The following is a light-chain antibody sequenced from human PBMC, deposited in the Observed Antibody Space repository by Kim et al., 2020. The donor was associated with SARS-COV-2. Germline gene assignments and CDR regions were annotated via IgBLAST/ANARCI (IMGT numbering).Light chain of an antibody. J-gene: IGKJ2*01. V-gene: IGKV3-15*01. Sequence: PWDRPTLSGRAGQSGNRNLALSQQNRGQAPRLLIYGASTRASDIPDRFSGRGSWTEFTLNISSLPCDDCAVYYCQQHDIWLFTFGQGTKLE. CDR3: QQHDIWLFT. CDR2: GAS. CDR1: QSGNRN.